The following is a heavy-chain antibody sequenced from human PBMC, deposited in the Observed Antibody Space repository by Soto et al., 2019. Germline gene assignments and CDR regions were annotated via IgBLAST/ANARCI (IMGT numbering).Heavy chain of an antibody. V-gene: IGHV4-31*03. J-gene: IGHJ1*01. CDR3: AIYDSSGSRGFQH. D-gene: IGHD3-22*01. Sequence: QVQLQESGPGLVKPSQTLSLTCTVSGGSISSGAYYWSWIRQHPGKGLEWIGYIYYSGSTYYNPSLKSRVTISVDTSKNQXXLKLSSVTAADTAVYYCAIYDSSGSRGFQHWGQGTLVTVSS. CDR1: GGSISSGAYY. CDR2: IYYSGST.